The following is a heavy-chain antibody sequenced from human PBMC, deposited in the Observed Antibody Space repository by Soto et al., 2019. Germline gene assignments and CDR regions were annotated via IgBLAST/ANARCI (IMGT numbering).Heavy chain of an antibody. Sequence: GASVKVSCKASGYTFTSYGISWVRQAPGQGLEWMGWISAYNGNTNYAQKLKGRVTMTTDTSTSTDYMKLRSLRSDDTAVYYCASLVPGYSSSWAPDDYWGQGTLVTVSS. CDR2: ISAYNGNT. D-gene: IGHD6-13*01. CDR1: GYTFTSYG. CDR3: ASLVPGYSSSWAPDDY. V-gene: IGHV1-18*01. J-gene: IGHJ4*02.